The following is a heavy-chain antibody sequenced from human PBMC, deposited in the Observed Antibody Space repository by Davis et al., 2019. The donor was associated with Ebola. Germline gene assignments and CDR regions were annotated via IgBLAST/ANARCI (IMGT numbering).Heavy chain of an antibody. D-gene: IGHD2-15*01. Sequence: ASVKVSCKASGYTFTSYGISWVRQAPGQGLEWMGWISAYNGNTNYAQKLQGRVTMTTDTSISTAYMELSRLRSDDTAVYYCARGGLTEDIVVVVAALQSTYFDYWGQGTLVTVSS. CDR3: ARGGLTEDIVVVVAALQSTYFDY. V-gene: IGHV1-18*01. J-gene: IGHJ4*02. CDR1: GYTFTSYG. CDR2: ISAYNGNT.